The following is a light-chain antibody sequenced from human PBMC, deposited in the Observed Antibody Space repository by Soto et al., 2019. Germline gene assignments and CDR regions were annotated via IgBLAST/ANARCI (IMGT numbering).Light chain of an antibody. CDR3: QQYGRSTWT. V-gene: IGKV3-20*01. J-gene: IGKJ1*01. CDR2: GAS. Sequence: EIVLTQSPGTLSLSPVEISTLSCRASQSVSSSYLAWYQQKPGQAPRLLIYGASSRATGITDRFSGSGSGTDFTLTISRLEPEDFAVYYCQQYGRSTWTFGQGTKVDIK. CDR1: QSVSSSY.